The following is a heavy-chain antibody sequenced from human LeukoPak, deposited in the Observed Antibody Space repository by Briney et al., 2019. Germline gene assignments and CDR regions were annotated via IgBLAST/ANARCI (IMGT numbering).Heavy chain of an antibody. CDR2: ISYDGSNK. V-gene: IGHV3-30*04. J-gene: IGHJ4*02. CDR3: ARDQGYSGYGLFDY. CDR1: GFTFSSYA. Sequence: GGSLRLSCAASGFTFSSYAMHWVCQAPGKGLEWVAVISYDGSNKYYADSVKGRFTISRDNSKNTLYLQMNSLRAEDTAVYYCARDQGYSGYGLFDYWGQGTLVTVSS. D-gene: IGHD5-12*01.